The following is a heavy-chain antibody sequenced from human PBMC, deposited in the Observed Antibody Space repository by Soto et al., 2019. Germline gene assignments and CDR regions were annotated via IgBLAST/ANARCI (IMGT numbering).Heavy chain of an antibody. CDR1: GYTFTSYA. J-gene: IGHJ4*02. CDR3: ARSKSEWLLPRPLDY. D-gene: IGHD3-3*01. CDR2: INAGNGNT. V-gene: IGHV1-3*01. Sequence: ASVKVSCKASGYTFTSYAMHWVRQAPGQRLEWMGWINAGNGNTKYSQKFQGRVTITRDTSASTAYMELSSLRSEDTAVYYCARSKSEWLLPRPLDYGGKGTLVTVPP.